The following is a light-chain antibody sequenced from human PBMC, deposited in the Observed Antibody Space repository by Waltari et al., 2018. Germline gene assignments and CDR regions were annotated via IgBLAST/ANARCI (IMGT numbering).Light chain of an antibody. Sequence: QSALTQPASVSGSPGQSIPISCTGTSSDVGAFDYVSWYPHHPGKAPKPMIYAVSKRPSGVSNRFSGSKSGNTASLTISGLQAEDEADYYCLSYTNTAARVFGGGTKLTVL. CDR2: AVS. V-gene: IGLV2-14*01. J-gene: IGLJ3*02. CDR1: SSDVGAFDY. CDR3: LSYTNTAARV.